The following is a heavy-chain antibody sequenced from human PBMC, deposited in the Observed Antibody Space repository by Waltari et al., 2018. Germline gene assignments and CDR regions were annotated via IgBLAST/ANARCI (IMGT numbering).Heavy chain of an antibody. CDR2: IYTSGST. CDR3: ARYEERYSYGCWFDP. CDR1: GGSISSYY. V-gene: IGHV4-4*07. Sequence: QVQLQESGPGLVKPSETLSLTCTVSGGSISSYYWSWIREPAGKGLEWIGGIYTSGSTIYNPSGKSRVTMSLDTSKNQFSLKLSSVTAAETAVYCCARYEERYSYGCWFDPWGQGTLVTVSS. D-gene: IGHD5-18*01. J-gene: IGHJ5*02.